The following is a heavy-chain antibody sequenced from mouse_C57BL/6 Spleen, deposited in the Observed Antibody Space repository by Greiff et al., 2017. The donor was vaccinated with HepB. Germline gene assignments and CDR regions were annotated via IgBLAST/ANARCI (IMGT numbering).Heavy chain of an antibody. V-gene: IGHV1-67*01. CDR2: ISTYYGDA. J-gene: IGHJ4*01. Sequence: VKVVESGPELVRPGVSVKISCKGSGYTFTDYAMHWVKQSHAKSLEWIGVISTYYGDASYNQKFKDKATMTVDKSSSTAYMELARLTSEDSAVYYCARGALLRYYYAMDYWGQGTSVTVSS. CDR1: GYTFTDYA. CDR3: ARGALLRYYYAMDY. D-gene: IGHD1-1*01.